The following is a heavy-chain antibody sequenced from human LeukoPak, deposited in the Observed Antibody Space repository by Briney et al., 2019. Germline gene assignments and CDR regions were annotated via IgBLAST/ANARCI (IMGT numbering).Heavy chain of an antibody. CDR2: ISGSGGNT. D-gene: IGHD6-13*01. J-gene: IGHJ4*02. Sequence: GGSLRLSCAASGFSFSSYAMSWVRQAPGKGLEWVSAISGSGGNTYYEDSVRGRFTISRDNSKNTLYLQMNSLRAEDTAIYYCAKVSWANYFDYWGQGTLVTVSS. CDR1: GFSFSSYA. V-gene: IGHV3-23*01. CDR3: AKVSWANYFDY.